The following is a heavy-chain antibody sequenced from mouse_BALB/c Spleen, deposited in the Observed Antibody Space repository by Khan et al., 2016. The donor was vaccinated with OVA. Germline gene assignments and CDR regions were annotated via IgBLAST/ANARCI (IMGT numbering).Heavy chain of an antibody. J-gene: IGHJ3*01. V-gene: IGHV1S135*01. CDR2: IDPFSGDT. CDR1: GYSFTTYY. CDR3: TRHGYVACFTY. Sequence: EVQLQQSGPELMKPGASGKISCKASGYSFTTYYIHWVKQSHGKSLEWIGYIDPFSGDTTYNQKFKGMATLPVDKSSSTAYIHLSNLTSEDSAVYYCTRHGYVACFTYWGQGNLVTVSA. D-gene: IGHD2-2*01.